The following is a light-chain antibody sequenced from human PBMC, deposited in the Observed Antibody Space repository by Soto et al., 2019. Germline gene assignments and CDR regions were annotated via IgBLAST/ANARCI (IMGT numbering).Light chain of an antibody. CDR1: QSVSSSY. V-gene: IGKV3-20*01. J-gene: IGKJ1*01. CDR3: QQYGSSPGT. Sequence: EIVLTQSPGTLSLSPGERATLSCRASQSVSSSYLAWYQQKPGQAPRLLIYGAFSRATGIPVRFSGSGSGTDFTLTISRLEPEDFAVYYCQQYGSSPGTFGQGTKVEIK. CDR2: GAF.